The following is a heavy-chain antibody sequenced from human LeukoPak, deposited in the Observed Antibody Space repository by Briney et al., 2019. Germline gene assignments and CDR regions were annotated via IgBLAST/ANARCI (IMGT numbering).Heavy chain of an antibody. CDR3: ARDSSGYSGSWYRDYFDY. D-gene: IGHD6-13*01. V-gene: IGHV3-7*01. CDR1: GFTFSSYW. J-gene: IGHJ4*02. Sequence: GGSLRLSCAASGFTFSSYWMSWVRQAPGKGLEWVANIKQDGSEKYYVDSVKGRFTISRDNAKNSLYLQMNSLRAEDTAVYYCARDSSGYSGSWYRDYFDYWGQGTLVTVSS. CDR2: IKQDGSEK.